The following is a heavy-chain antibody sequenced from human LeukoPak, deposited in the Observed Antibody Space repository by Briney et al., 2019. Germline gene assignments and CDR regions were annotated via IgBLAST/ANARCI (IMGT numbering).Heavy chain of an antibody. CDR1: GYTFTSYG. V-gene: IGHV1-18*01. J-gene: IGHJ6*03. Sequence: ASVKVSCKASGYTFTSYGISWLRQAPGQGLEWMGWISAYNDDTNYAQKLQGRVTMTTDTSTSTAYMELRSLRSDDTAVYYCAKGSSSEYYYYYYMDVWGKGTTVTVSS. D-gene: IGHD6-6*01. CDR3: AKGSSSEYYYYYYMDV. CDR2: ISAYNDDT.